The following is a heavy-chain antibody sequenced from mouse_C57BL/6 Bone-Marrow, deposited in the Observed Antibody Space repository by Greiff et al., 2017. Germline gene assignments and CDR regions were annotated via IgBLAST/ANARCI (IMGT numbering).Heavy chain of an antibody. V-gene: IGHV1-81*01. Sequence: VQLQQSGAELARPGASVKLSCKASGYTFTSYGISWVKQRTGQGLEWIGEIYPRSGNTYYNEKFKGKATLTADKSSSPAYMELRSLTSEDSAVYFCARCYYYGSSYPFAYWGQGTLVTVSA. CDR1: GYTFTSYG. J-gene: IGHJ3*01. CDR2: IYPRSGNT. D-gene: IGHD1-1*01. CDR3: ARCYYYGSSYPFAY.